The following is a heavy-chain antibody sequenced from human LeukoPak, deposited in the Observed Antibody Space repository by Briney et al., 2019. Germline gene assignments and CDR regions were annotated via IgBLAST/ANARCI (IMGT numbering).Heavy chain of an antibody. CDR3: AKPDCSSTDCYRPTY. J-gene: IGHJ4*02. CDR2: ISVSAGST. D-gene: IGHD2-2*02. Sequence: GGSLRLSCAASGFTFSSYAMSWVRQAPGKGLEWVSAISVSAGSTYYADSVKGRFTISRDNSKNTLYLQMNSLRAEDTAVYYCAKPDCSSTDCYRPTYWGQGTLVTVSS. CDR1: GFTFSSYA. V-gene: IGHV3-23*01.